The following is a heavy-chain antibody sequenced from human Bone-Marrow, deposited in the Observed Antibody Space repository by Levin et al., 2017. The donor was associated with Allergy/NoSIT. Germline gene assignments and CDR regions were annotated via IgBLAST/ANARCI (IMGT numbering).Heavy chain of an antibody. CDR2: IKSKTDGGTT. CDR3: TTEGLLWFGVHPDYNWFDP. J-gene: IGHJ5*02. V-gene: IGHV3-15*01. Sequence: GGSLRLSCAASGFTFSNAWMSWVRQAPGKGLEWVGRIKSKTDGGTTDYAAPVKGRFTISRDDSKNTLYLQMNSLKTEDTAVYYCTTEGLLWFGVHPDYNWFDPWGQGTLVTVSS. D-gene: IGHD3-10*01. CDR1: GFTFSNAW.